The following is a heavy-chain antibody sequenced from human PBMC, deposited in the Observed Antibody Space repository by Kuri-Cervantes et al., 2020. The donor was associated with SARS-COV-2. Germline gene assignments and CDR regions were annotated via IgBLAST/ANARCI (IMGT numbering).Heavy chain of an antibody. CDR2: ISSSGSTI. CDR3: ARSELSALYDFWSGYAGY. J-gene: IGHJ4*02. V-gene: IGHV3-11*01. D-gene: IGHD3-3*01. Sequence: LSLTCAASGFTFSDYYMSWIRQAPGKGLEWISYISSSGSTIYYADSVKGRFTISRDNAKNSLYLQMNSLRAEDTAVYYCARSELSALYDFWSGYAGYWGQGTLVTVSS. CDR1: GFTFSDYY.